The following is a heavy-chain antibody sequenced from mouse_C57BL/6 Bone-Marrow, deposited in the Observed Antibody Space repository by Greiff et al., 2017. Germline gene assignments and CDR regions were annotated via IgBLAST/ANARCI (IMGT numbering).Heavy chain of an antibody. J-gene: IGHJ2*01. CDR3: ASWLLRFYYIDY. V-gene: IGHV1-81*01. D-gene: IGHD2-3*01. CDR1: GYTFTSYG. Sequence: QVQLQQSGAELARPGASVKLSCKASGYTFTSYGISWVKQRTGQGLEWIGEIYPRSGNTYYNEKFKGKATLTADKSYSTAYMELRSLTSEDSAVYFCASWLLRFYYIDYWGQGTTLTVSS. CDR2: IYPRSGNT.